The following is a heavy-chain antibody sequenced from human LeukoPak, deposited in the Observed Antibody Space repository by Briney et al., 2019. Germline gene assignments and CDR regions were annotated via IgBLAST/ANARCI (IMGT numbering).Heavy chain of an antibody. J-gene: IGHJ5*02. CDR2: INERGST. CDR3: ARLDCTGGSCYSVP. D-gene: IGHD2-15*01. CDR1: GGSLSNYY. Sequence: SETLSLTRAVSGGSLSNYYWSWIRQPPGKGLEWFGEINERGSTNYNPSLKSRVTMSVDSSKNQFSLKVTSVTAADTAVYYCARLDCTGGSCYSVPWGQGTQVTVSS. V-gene: IGHV4-34*01.